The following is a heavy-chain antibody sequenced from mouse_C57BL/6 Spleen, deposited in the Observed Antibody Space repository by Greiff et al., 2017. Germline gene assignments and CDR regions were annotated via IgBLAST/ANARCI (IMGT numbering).Heavy chain of an antibody. CDR2: INPNYGTT. V-gene: IGHV1-39*01. D-gene: IGHD2-3*01. Sequence: VQLKESGPELVKPGASVKISCKASGYSFTDYNMNWVKQSNGKSLEWIGVINPNYGTTSYNQKFKGKATLTVDQSSSTAYMQLNSLTSEDSAVYYCARWSYDGKDYAMDYWGQGTSVTVSS. CDR1: GYSFTDYN. CDR3: ARWSYDGKDYAMDY. J-gene: IGHJ4*01.